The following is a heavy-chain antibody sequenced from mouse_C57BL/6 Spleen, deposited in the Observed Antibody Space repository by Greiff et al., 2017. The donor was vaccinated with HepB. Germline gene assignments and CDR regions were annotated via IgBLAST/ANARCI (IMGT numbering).Heavy chain of an antibody. CDR3: ARSYGNYVGYAMDY. V-gene: IGHV1-55*01. CDR1: GYTFTSYW. Sequence: VQLQQPGAELVKPGASVKMSCKASGYTFTSYWITWVKQRPGQGLEWIGDIYPGSGSTNYNEKFKSKATLTVDTSSSTAYMQLSSLTSEDSAVYYCARSYGNYVGYAMDYWGQGTSVTVSS. J-gene: IGHJ4*01. D-gene: IGHD2-1*01. CDR2: IYPGSGST.